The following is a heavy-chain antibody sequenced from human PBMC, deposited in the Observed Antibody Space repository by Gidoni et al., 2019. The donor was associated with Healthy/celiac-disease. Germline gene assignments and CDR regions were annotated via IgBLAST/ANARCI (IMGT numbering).Heavy chain of an antibody. V-gene: IGHV5-51*03. CDR3: SRKGGYCSGGSCYSDDYYYYGMDV. CDR2: IYPGYSDT. D-gene: IGHD2-15*01. J-gene: IGHJ6*02. CDR1: GSSFTSYW. Sequence: EVQLVQSGAEVKKPGESMKITCQGYGSSFTSYWIGWVCHMPGKGSEWMGFIYPGYSDTRYSPSFQGHVTISADKSISTAYLQWSSLKASDTAMYYCSRKGGYCSGGSCYSDDYYYYGMDVWGQGTTVTVSS.